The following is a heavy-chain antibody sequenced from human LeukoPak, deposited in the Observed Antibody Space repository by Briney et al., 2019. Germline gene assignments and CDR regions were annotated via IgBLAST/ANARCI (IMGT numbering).Heavy chain of an antibody. CDR2: IYYSGST. Sequence: SETLSLTCTVSGGSISSSSYYWGWIRQPPGKGLEWIGSIYYSGSTYYNPSPKSRVTISVDTSKNQFSLKLSSVTAADTAVYYCARDGGMSGSHWGRGILVSVSS. D-gene: IGHD3-16*01. CDR1: GGSISSSSYY. CDR3: ARDGGMSGSH. V-gene: IGHV4-39*07. J-gene: IGHJ4*02.